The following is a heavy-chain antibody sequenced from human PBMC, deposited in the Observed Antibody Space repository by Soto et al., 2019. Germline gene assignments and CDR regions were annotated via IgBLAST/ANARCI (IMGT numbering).Heavy chain of an antibody. Sequence: QVQLVQSGAEVKKPGASVKVSCKASGYTFTSYAMHWVRQAPGQRLEWMGWINAGNGNTKYSQKFQGRDTITRDTSASTAYMELSSLRSEDTAVYYCARDRGSYSLTGNFDYWGQGTLVTVSS. J-gene: IGHJ4*02. CDR1: GYTFTSYA. CDR3: ARDRGSYSLTGNFDY. D-gene: IGHD1-26*01. CDR2: INAGNGNT. V-gene: IGHV1-3*01.